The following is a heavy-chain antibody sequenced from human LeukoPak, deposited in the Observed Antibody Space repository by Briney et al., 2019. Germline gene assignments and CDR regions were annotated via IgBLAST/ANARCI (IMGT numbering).Heavy chain of an antibody. CDR1: GFTFSSYG. V-gene: IGHV3-30*03. D-gene: IGHD1-7*01. Sequence: GGSLRLSCAASGFTFSSYGMHRVRQAPGKGLEWVAVISYDGSNKYYAGSVKGRFTISRDNSKNTLYLQMNSLRAEDTAVYYCARDVAVAYFKYNWNYGGDAFDIWGQGTMVTVSS. CDR3: ARDVAVAYFKYNWNYGGDAFDI. J-gene: IGHJ3*02. CDR2: ISYDGSNK.